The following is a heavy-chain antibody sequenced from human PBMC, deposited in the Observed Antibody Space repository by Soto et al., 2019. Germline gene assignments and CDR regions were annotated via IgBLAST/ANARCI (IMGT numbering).Heavy chain of an antibody. CDR3: ARGGYYYDSSAYYRPFDY. CDR2: MNPNRGNT. Sequence: QVQLVQSGAEVKKPGASVKVSCKASGYTFTSYDINWARQATGQGLEWMGWMNPNRGNTGYAQKFQGRVTMTRSTSINTAYMELSSLRSEDTAVYYCARGGYYYDSSAYYRPFDYWGQGTLVTVSS. CDR1: GYTFTSYD. J-gene: IGHJ4*02. D-gene: IGHD3-22*01. V-gene: IGHV1-8*01.